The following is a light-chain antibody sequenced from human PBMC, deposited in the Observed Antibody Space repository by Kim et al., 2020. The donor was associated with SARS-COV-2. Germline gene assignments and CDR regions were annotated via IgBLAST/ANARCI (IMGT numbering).Light chain of an antibody. CDR1: KLGDKY. V-gene: IGLV3-1*01. Sequence: SVSPGQTGSITCSGDKLGDKYACWYKQTRGQSSVLAIYQDSKRPSGIPERFSGSNSGNTATLTISGTQAMDEADYYCQVWDSSTVVFGGGTQLTVL. CDR3: QVWDSSTVV. CDR2: QDS. J-gene: IGLJ2*01.